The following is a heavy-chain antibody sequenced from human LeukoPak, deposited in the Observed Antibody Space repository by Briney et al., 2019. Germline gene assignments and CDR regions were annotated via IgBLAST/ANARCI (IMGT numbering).Heavy chain of an antibody. V-gene: IGHV3-23*01. J-gene: IGHJ3*02. CDR1: GFTFSNFA. D-gene: IGHD3-16*02. Sequence: GGSLRLSCAASGFTFSNFAMAWVRQAPEKGLEWVSFIRGGGAGAHYADSVRGRFTIYRDNSKNTLYLEMNSLRADDTAVYYCAKASYSYGNDAFDIWGQGTKVTVSS. CDR3: AKASYSYGNDAFDI. CDR2: IRGGGAGA.